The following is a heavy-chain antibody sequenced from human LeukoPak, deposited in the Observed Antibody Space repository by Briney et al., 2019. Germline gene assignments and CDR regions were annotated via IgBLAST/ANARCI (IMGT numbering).Heavy chain of an antibody. J-gene: IGHJ4*02. Sequence: ASVKVSCKASGYSFTAFYIHWVRQAPGQGLEWMGWIHPRSGDTRYAQKFQGRVTMARDTSISTVYTDLSSLGSDDTAVYYCARDGEYGTGSYYRGSFDYWGQGILVTVSS. D-gene: IGHD3-10*01. CDR2: IHPRSGDT. V-gene: IGHV1-2*02. CDR3: ARDGEYGTGSYYRGSFDY. CDR1: GYSFTAFY.